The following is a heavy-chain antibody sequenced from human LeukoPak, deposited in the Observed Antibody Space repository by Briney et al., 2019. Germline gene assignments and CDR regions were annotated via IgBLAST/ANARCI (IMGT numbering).Heavy chain of an antibody. Sequence: SETLSLTCAVYGGSFSGYYWSWIRQPPGKGLEWIGEINHSGSTNYNPSLKSRVTISVDTSKNQFSLKLSSVTAADTAVSYCARAIRGVKYYYGMDVWGQGTTVTVSS. D-gene: IGHD3-10*01. CDR3: ARAIRGVKYYYGMDV. CDR1: GGSFSGYY. CDR2: INHSGST. J-gene: IGHJ6*02. V-gene: IGHV4-34*01.